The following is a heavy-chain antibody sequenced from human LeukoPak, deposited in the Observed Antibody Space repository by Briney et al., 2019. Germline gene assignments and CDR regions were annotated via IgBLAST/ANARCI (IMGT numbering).Heavy chain of an antibody. CDR3: AELGITMIGGV. Sequence: GGSLRLSCAASGFTFSSYGMTWVRQAPGKGLEWVSYISSSGSTIYYADSVKGRFTISRDNAKNSLYLQMNSLRAEDTAVYYCAELGITMIGGVWGKGTTVTIFS. CDR1: GFTFSSYG. CDR2: ISSSGSTI. D-gene: IGHD3-10*02. V-gene: IGHV3-48*04. J-gene: IGHJ6*04.